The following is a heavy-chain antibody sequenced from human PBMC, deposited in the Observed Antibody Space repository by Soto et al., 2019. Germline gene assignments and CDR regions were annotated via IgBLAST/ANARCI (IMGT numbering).Heavy chain of an antibody. D-gene: IGHD5-18*01. J-gene: IGHJ4*02. Sequence: GGSLRLSCAVSGFTFSSHSMNWVRQAPGKGLEWVSSITTSSESKYYTDSVKGRFTLSRDNAKNSLYLQMNSPRAEDTAVYYCARSTRGFSYGKIDCWGRGTLVTVSS. V-gene: IGHV3-21*01. CDR2: ITTSSESK. CDR1: GFTFSSHS. CDR3: ARSTRGFSYGKIDC.